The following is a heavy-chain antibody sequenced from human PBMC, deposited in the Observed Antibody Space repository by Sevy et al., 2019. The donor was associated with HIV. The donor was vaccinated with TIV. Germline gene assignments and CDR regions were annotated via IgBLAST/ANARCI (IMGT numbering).Heavy chain of an antibody. J-gene: IGHJ6*02. CDR3: ARDRRFCGNECYLYYYYGMDV. V-gene: IGHV3-53*01. D-gene: IGHD3-16*02. Sequence: GGSLRLSCAASGFNVNDYYMTWVRQAPGKGLEWVSIIHADGSSYYADSVKGRFTMSRDDSKNIVNLQMNSLRADDTAVYYCARDRRFCGNECYLYYYYGMDVWGQGTAVTVSS. CDR1: GFNVNDYY. CDR2: IHADGSS.